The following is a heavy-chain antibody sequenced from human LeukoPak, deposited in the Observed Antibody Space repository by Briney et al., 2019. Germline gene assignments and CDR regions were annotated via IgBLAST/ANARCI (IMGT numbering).Heavy chain of an antibody. V-gene: IGHV3-23*01. CDR2: ISGSGGST. CDR1: GFTFSSYA. D-gene: IGHD6-6*01. CDR3: ARRQLVDYYYYYMDV. Sequence: PGGSLRLSCAASGFTFSSYAMSWVRQAPGKGLEWVSAISGSGGSTYYADSVKGRFTISRDNSKNTLYLQMNSLRAEDTAVYYCARRQLVDYYYYYMDVWGKGTTVTVSS. J-gene: IGHJ6*03.